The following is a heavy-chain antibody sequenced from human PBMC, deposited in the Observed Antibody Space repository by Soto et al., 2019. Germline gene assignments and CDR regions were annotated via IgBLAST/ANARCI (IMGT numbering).Heavy chain of an antibody. Sequence: PSETLSLTCTVSGGSISSSSYYWGWIRQPPGKGLEWIGSIYYSGSTYYNPSLKSRVTISVDTSKNQFSLKLSSVTAADTAVYYCARHGQQLGENYYMDVWGKGNTVTVSS. CDR1: GGSISSSSYY. V-gene: IGHV4-39*01. D-gene: IGHD6-13*01. CDR3: ARHGQQLGENYYMDV. J-gene: IGHJ6*03. CDR2: IYYSGST.